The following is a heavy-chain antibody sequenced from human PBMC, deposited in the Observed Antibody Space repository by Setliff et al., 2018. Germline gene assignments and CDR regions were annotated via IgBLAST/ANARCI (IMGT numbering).Heavy chain of an antibody. CDR2: VYWDDDK. Sequence: SGPTLVNPTQTLTLTCSFSGFSFNTGGVGVGWIRQPPGKALEWLVVVYWDDDKRYNPSLQTRLTITKDTPSKQVALTMTNVDPVDTGTYFCARTRDDPYYYDSRGYYYDAFDMWGQGTLVTVSS. CDR3: ARTRDDPYYYDSRGYYYDAFDM. V-gene: IGHV2-5*02. J-gene: IGHJ3*02. D-gene: IGHD3-22*01. CDR1: GFSFNTGGVG.